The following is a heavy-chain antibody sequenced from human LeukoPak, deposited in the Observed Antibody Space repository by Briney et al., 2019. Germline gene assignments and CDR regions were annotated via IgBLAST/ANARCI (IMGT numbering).Heavy chain of an antibody. J-gene: IGHJ4*02. CDR1: GFDFINFH. Sequence: GGSLRLSCAASGFDFINFHIHWVRQAPGKGLEWLAFVSKDGNNIYYADSVKGRFTISRDNSKSTLYLQMNSLRADDTAIYYCARGGGLCYNWGQGSLVAVSS. V-gene: IGHV3-30-3*01. CDR3: ARGGGLCYN. D-gene: IGHD2-8*02. CDR2: VSKDGNNI.